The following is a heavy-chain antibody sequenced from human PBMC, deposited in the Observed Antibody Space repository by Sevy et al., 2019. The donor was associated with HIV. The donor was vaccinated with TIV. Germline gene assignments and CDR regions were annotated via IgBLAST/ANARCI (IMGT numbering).Heavy chain of an antibody. CDR1: GFTFRDFS. CDR3: ARGHVSRDY. CDR2: ISRSSSTI. Sequence: GGSLRLSCVASGFTFRDFSMNWVRQAPGKGLEWLSYISRSSSTIYYADSVKGRFTISRDNAMNSLYLQMDSLRDEDTAVYYCARGHVSRDYWGQGALVTVSS. J-gene: IGHJ4*02. V-gene: IGHV3-48*02.